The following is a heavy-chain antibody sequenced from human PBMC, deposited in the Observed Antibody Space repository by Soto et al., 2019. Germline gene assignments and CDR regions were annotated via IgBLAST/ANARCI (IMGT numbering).Heavy chain of an antibody. Sequence: QGQLVQSGPEVKKPGASVKVSCKASGYTFSRYGISWVRQAPGQGLEWMGWISGYNGDTKYAQKVQGRVTMTIDTTTYTAYMGVRSPKFDDSAINYRAKNGQPPYYYYGMDVWGQGTTVTVSS. CDR2: ISGYNGDT. V-gene: IGHV1-18*01. CDR3: AKNGQPPYYYYGMDV. J-gene: IGHJ6*02. D-gene: IGHD2-8*01. CDR1: GYTFSRYG.